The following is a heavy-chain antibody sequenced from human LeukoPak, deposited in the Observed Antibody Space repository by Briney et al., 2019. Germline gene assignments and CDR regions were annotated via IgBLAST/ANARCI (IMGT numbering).Heavy chain of an antibody. V-gene: IGHV4-61*02. CDR3: ARRGSYGPYYYYYYMDV. CDR1: GGSISSGSYY. Sequence: SETLSLTCTVSGGSISSGSYYWSWIRQPAGKGLEWIGRIYTSGSTNYNPSLKSRVTISVDTSKNQFSLKLSSVTAADTAVYYCARRGSYGPYYYYYYMDVWGKGTTVTISS. J-gene: IGHJ6*03. D-gene: IGHD5-18*01. CDR2: IYTSGST.